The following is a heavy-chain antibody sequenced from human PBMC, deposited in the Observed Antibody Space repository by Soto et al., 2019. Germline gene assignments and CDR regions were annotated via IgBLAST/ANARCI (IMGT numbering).Heavy chain of an antibody. Sequence: SETLSLTCTVSGGSISSGGYYWSWIRQHPGKGLEWIGYIYYSGSTYYNPSLKSRVTISVDTSKNQFSLKLSSVTAADTAVYYCARGVIAVAGYDYWGQGTLVTVSS. D-gene: IGHD6-19*01. CDR1: GGSISSGGYY. CDR2: IYYSGST. J-gene: IGHJ4*02. V-gene: IGHV4-31*03. CDR3: ARGVIAVAGYDY.